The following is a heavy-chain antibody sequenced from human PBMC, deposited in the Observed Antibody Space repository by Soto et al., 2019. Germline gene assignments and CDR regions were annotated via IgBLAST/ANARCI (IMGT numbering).Heavy chain of an antibody. V-gene: IGHV3-53*01. J-gene: IGHJ4*02. Sequence: GGSLRLSCAASGFTVSSNYMSWVRQAPGKGLEWVSVIYSGGSTYYADSVKGRFTISRDNSKNTLYLQMNSLRAEDTAVYYCARDPPPDYYYDSSGTKGYWGQGTLVTVSS. CDR2: IYSGGST. D-gene: IGHD3-22*01. CDR1: GFTVSSNY. CDR3: ARDPPPDYYYDSSGTKGY.